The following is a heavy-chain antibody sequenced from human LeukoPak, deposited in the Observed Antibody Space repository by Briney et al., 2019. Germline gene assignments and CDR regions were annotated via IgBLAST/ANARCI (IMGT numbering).Heavy chain of an antibody. CDR1: GYTFTGYY. J-gene: IGHJ4*02. CDR2: LNPQTGDT. V-gene: IGHV1-2*06. D-gene: IGHD3-9*01. CDR3: ARGSRYHDWLSPLDS. Sequence: ASVKVSCKASGYTFTGYYMHWVRQAPGQGLEWMGRLNPQTGDTHFAQKFQGRVTFTRDTSISTAYMAMSRLRSDDTAVFYCARGSRYHDWLSPLDSWGQGTLVTVSS.